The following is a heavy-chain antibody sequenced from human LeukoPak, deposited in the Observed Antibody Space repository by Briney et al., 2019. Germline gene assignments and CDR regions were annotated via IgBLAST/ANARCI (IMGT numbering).Heavy chain of an antibody. CDR1: GFTFSNYA. CDR3: ARDLGRRFTIEIRAPNY. J-gene: IGHJ4*02. V-gene: IGHV3-30*04. D-gene: IGHD3-10*01. CDR2: IWYDGRNK. Sequence: PGGALRLSCAASGFTFSNYAMYWVRQAPGTGLEGVAVIWYDGRNKYYAESVKGRFTISRDNSKNTLYLQMNSMRAEDTAVYYCARDLGRRFTIEIRAPNYWGQGTLVTVSS.